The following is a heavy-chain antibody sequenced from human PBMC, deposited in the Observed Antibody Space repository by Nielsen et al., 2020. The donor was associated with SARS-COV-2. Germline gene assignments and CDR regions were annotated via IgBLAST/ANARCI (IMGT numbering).Heavy chain of an antibody. CDR2: INAGYGNT. CDR1: GYTFSNYA. CDR3: AREGSSWSFDY. D-gene: IGHD6-13*01. Sequence: ASVHVSCMASGYTFSNYAMHWVRQAPGQSLELIGWINAGYGNTKYSQKFQGRVTITRDTSASTAYLELSSLRSEDTAVYFCAREGSSWSFDYWGQGTLVTVSS. J-gene: IGHJ4*02. V-gene: IGHV1-3*01.